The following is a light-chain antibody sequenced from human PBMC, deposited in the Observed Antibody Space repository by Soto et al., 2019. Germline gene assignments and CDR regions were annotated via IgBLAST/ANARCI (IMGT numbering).Light chain of an antibody. CDR2: GSS. CDR3: QQYGRSGT. CDR1: QSVSGHY. V-gene: IGKV3-20*01. Sequence: EIVLTQSTDDLSLSPGERAKLYCRASQSVSGHYLAWYTSKPXXAPRLLIHGSSNRTTGIPDGFSGSGSATDFTLTIGRLEAENFTVYYSQQYGRSGTFGQGTKVDIK. J-gene: IGKJ1*01.